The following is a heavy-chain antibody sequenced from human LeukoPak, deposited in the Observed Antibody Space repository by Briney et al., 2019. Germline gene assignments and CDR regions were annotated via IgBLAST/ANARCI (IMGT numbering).Heavy chain of an antibody. CDR1: GGTFSSYA. V-gene: IGHV1-69*01. Sequence: GSSVKVSCKPSGGTFSSYAISWVRQAPGQGLEWMGGIIPIFGTANYAQKFQGRVTITADGSTSTAYMELSSLRSEDTAVYYCARGVKRYYYDRSGYRFDYWGQGTLVTVSS. CDR2: IIPIFGTA. D-gene: IGHD3-22*01. CDR3: ARGVKRYYYDRSGYRFDY. J-gene: IGHJ4*02.